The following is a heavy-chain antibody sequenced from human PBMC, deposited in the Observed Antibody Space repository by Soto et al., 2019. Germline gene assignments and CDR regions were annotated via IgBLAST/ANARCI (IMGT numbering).Heavy chain of an antibody. CDR2: IWYDGSNK. J-gene: IGHJ4*02. Sequence: GGSLRLSCAASGFTFSSYGMHWVRQAPGKGLEWVAVIWYDGSNKYYADSVKGRFTISRDNSKNTLYLQMNSLRAEDTAVYYCARVALRNYYGSGSYIFDYWGQGTLVTVSS. D-gene: IGHD3-10*01. CDR1: GFTFSSYG. CDR3: ARVALRNYYGSGSYIFDY. V-gene: IGHV3-33*01.